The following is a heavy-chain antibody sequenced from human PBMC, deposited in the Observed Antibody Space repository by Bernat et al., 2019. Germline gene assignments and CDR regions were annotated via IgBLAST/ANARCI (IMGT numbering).Heavy chain of an antibody. CDR3: ARDLTIFEVIIMDDAFDI. V-gene: IGHV3-30*01. Sequence: QVQLVESGGGVVQPGRSLRLSCAASGFTFRSYTMHWVRQAPGKGLEWVAIISYDGSKKYYADSVRGRFTISRDNSKNTLYLQMNSLRAEDTAVYYFARDLTIFEVIIMDDAFDIWGQGTMVTVSS. CDR2: ISYDGSKK. CDR1: GFTFRSYT. J-gene: IGHJ3*02. D-gene: IGHD3-3*01.